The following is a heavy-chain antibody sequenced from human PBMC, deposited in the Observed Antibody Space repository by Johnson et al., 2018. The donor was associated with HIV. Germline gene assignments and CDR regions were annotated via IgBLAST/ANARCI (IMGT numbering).Heavy chain of an antibody. CDR2: ISYDGSNK. CDR1: GLSLSAYG. CDR3: AREGMIVVGTALDI. V-gene: IGHV3-30*19. Sequence: QVQLVESGGGVVQPGTSLRLSCEASGLSLSAYGLHWVRQAPGKGLAWVAVISYDGSNKFYADAVKGRFTISRDNSKNTLYLQMNSLRAEDTAVYYCAREGMIVVGTALDIWGQGTVVSVSS. D-gene: IGHD3-22*01. J-gene: IGHJ3*02.